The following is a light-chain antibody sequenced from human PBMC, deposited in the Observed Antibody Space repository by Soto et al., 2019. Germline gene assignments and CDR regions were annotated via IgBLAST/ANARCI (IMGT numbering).Light chain of an antibody. J-gene: IGKJ5*01. V-gene: IGKV3-11*01. Sequence: EIVFTQSPANLCLSPGERATLSCRASQNISIYLAWYQQKPGQAPRLLIYDASNWATAIPAMFSGSGSGTDFTLTISSLEPEDFAVYYCQQYSNWPPQITFGQGTRLEIK. CDR3: QQYSNWPPQIT. CDR2: DAS. CDR1: QNISIY.